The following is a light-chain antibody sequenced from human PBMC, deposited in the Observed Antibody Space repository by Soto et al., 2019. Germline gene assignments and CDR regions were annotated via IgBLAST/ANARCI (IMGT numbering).Light chain of an antibody. CDR1: ESVSRN. Sequence: EIVLTQSPATLSVSPVERATLSCRSSESVSRNLAWYQQKPGQSPRLLVYGASTRATGITARFSGSGSGTDFTLSISSLQSQDSAIYYCQHYYNWPRTFGQGTRLEIK. J-gene: IGKJ5*01. CDR3: QHYYNWPRT. V-gene: IGKV3-15*01. CDR2: GAS.